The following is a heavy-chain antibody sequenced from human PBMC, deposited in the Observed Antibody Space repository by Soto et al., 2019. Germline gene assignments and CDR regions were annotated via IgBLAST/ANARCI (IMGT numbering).Heavy chain of an antibody. Sequence: PSETLSLTCTVSAASISSAGYSWSWVRQHPGKGLEWIGYITYSGDTDYNPSLKSRVSISIDTSRNQVSLKWSSVAAADTAVYCCARGRCSSTSWEGCWLGPWGQGTLVTVSS. CDR1: AASISSAGYS. CDR3: ARGRCSSTSWEGCWLGP. J-gene: IGHJ5*02. V-gene: IGHV4-31*03. CDR2: ITYSGDT. D-gene: IGHD2-2*01.